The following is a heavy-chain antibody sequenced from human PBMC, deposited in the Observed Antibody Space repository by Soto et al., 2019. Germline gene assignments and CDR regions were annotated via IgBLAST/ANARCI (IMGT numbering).Heavy chain of an antibody. Sequence: QVQLQESGPGLVKPSQSLSLTCSVSGDSISRIDYYWTWIRQHPEKGLEWTGNIYFRGNTYYSPSLDSRPTISVETSQNLFALKLTSVTAAATAVYYCAREGGSYDSSGYFIRGAYDFWGQGTVVTVSS. V-gene: IGHV4-31*03. CDR2: IYFRGNT. J-gene: IGHJ3*01. D-gene: IGHD3-22*01. CDR3: AREGGSYDSSGYFIRGAYDF. CDR1: GDSISRIDYY.